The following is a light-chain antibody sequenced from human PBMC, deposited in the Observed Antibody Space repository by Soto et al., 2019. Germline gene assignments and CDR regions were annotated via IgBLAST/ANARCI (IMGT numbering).Light chain of an antibody. J-gene: IGKJ1*01. V-gene: IGKV3-15*01. CDR1: QSVGNN. CDR3: QQYNNWPQT. Sequence: EIVLTQSPGTLSLSPGERATLSCRASQSVGNNYLAWYQQKPGQAPRLLIYSAFTRATGVPARFSGRGSGTEFTLTISSLQSEDFAVYHCQQYNNWPQTFGQGTKVDIK. CDR2: SAF.